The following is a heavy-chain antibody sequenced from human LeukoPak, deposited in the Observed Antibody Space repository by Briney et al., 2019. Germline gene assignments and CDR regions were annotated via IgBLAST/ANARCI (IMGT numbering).Heavy chain of an antibody. J-gene: IGHJ4*02. CDR1: GFTFSSYG. D-gene: IGHD3-22*01. CDR2: IWYDGSNK. V-gene: IGHV3-33*01. Sequence: GGSLRLSCAASGFTFSSYGMHWVRQAPGKGLEWVAVIWYDGSNKYYADPVKGRFTISRDNSKNTLYLQMNSLRAEDTAVYYCARDLETLALTTPVGYWGQGTLVTVSS. CDR3: ARDLETLALTTPVGY.